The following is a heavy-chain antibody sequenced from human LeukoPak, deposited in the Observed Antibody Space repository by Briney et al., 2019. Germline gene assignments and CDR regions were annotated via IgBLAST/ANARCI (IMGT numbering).Heavy chain of an antibody. V-gene: IGHV3-74*01. CDR3: ARDASIAARYYFDY. D-gene: IGHD6-6*01. Sequence: GGSLRLSCATSGFTFSTFWMHWVRQAPGKGLVWVSRINHDGSSTNYADSVKGRFTISRDNSKNTLYLQMNSLRAEDTAVYYCARDASIAARYYFDYWGQGTLVTVSS. J-gene: IGHJ4*02. CDR2: INHDGSST. CDR1: GFTFSTFW.